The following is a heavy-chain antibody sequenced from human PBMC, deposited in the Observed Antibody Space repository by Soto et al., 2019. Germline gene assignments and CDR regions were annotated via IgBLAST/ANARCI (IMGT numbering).Heavy chain of an antibody. Sequence: PGGSLRLSCAASGFTFSSYGMHWVRQAPGKGLEWVSSISSSSTYIYYADSMKGRFTISRDNAKNSLYLQMNSLRAEDTAVYYCARSPFYYDSRGYYYEYGFDVWGQGTMVTVSS. CDR2: ISSSSTYI. J-gene: IGHJ3*01. V-gene: IGHV3-21*01. D-gene: IGHD3-22*01. CDR3: ARSPFYYDSRGYYYEYGFDV. CDR1: GFTFSSYG.